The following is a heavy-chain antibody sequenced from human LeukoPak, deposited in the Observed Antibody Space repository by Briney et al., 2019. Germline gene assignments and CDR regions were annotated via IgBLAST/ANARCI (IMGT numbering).Heavy chain of an antibody. CDR1: GDSVRRSDSY. J-gene: IGHJ1*01. CDR3: ARRRYYDGSGYLE. D-gene: IGHD3-22*01. V-gene: IGHV4-39*01. CDR2: IYYSGRT. Sequence: PSETLSLTCSVSGDSVRRSDSYWDWIRQPPGKGLEWIGTIYYSGRTYYSPSLKSRVTLSVDTSSNQFSLNLRSVTAADTAVYYCARRRYYDGSGYLEWGQGTLLSVYS.